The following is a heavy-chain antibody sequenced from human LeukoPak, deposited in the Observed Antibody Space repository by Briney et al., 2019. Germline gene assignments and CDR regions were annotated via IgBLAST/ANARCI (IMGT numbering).Heavy chain of an antibody. Sequence: LSLTCTVSGGSISSSSYYWSWIRQAPGKGLEWVSYISSSGSTIYYADSVKGRFTISRDNAKNSLYLQMNSLRAEDTAVYYCARDRYLRRNPSYYYYYYMDVWGKGTTVTISS. CDR2: ISSSGSTI. J-gene: IGHJ6*03. CDR1: GGSISSSSYY. D-gene: IGHD1-26*01. V-gene: IGHV3-11*01. CDR3: ARDRYLRRNPSYYYYYYMDV.